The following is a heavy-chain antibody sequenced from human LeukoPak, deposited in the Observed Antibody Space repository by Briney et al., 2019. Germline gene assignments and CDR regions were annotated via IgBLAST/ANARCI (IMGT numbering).Heavy chain of an antibody. CDR2: VDPEDGES. V-gene: IGHV1-69-2*01. CDR3: ARDTLPVTMVN. D-gene: IGHD4/OR15-4a*01. CDR1: GYTFTDYY. Sequence: ASVKISCKVSGYTFTDYYMHWVQQAPGKGLEWMGLVDPEDGESIYAEKFQGRVTITADTSTDTAYMELSSLRSEDTAVYYCARDTLPVTMVNWGQGTLVTVSS. J-gene: IGHJ4*02.